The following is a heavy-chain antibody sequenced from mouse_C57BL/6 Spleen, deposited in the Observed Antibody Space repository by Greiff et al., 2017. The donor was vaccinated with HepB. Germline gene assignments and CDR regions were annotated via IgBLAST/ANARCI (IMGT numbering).Heavy chain of an antibody. CDR1: GFTFSDYY. Sequence: EVNVVESEGGLVQPGSSMKLSCTASGFTFSDYYMAWVRQVPEKGLEWVANINYDGSSTYYLDSLKSRFIISRDNAKNILYLQMSSLKSEDTATYYCARAHHGYFDVWGTGTTVTVSS. J-gene: IGHJ1*03. V-gene: IGHV5-16*01. CDR3: ARAHHGYFDV. CDR2: INYDGSST.